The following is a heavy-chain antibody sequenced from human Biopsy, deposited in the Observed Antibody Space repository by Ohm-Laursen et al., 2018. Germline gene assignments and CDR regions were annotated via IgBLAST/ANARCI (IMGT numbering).Heavy chain of an antibody. V-gene: IGHV1-2*02. CDR3: ARGRRHCSGTCSRWYFDL. D-gene: IGHD2-2*01. CDR1: GYTFTAFS. J-gene: IGHJ2*01. Sequence: ASVKVSFKPSGYTFTAFSVHWLRQAPGQGLEWMGWINPKSGDTDYPQNFQGRVSMTRDTSISTACMDLSRLRSDDTAVYYCARGRRHCSGTCSRWYFDLWGRGTLVTVSS. CDR2: INPKSGDT.